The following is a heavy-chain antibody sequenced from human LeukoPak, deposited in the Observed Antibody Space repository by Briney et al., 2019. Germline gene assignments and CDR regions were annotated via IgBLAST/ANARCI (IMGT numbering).Heavy chain of an antibody. CDR2: IIPILGIA. Sequence: SVKVSCKASGGTFSSYAISWVRQAPGQGLEWMGRIIPILGIANYAQKFQGRVTITADKSTSTAYMELSSLRSEDTAVYYCARDSANNYGFWSGYYTNWFDPGGQGTLVTVSS. D-gene: IGHD3-3*01. CDR3: ARDSANNYGFWSGYYTNWFDP. V-gene: IGHV1-69*04. J-gene: IGHJ5*02. CDR1: GGTFSSYA.